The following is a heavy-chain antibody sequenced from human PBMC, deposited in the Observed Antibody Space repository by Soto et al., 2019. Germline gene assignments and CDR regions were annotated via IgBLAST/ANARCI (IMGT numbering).Heavy chain of an antibody. CDR3: SRGYPPRDQLGNLPGAF. J-gene: IGHJ4*02. Sequence: ASVKVSCKASGYSFTSYGISWVRQAPGQGLEWMGWISAYNGNTNYAQKLQGRVTMTTDTSTSTAYMELSSLRSEDTAIYYCSRGYPPRDQLGNLPGAFWGQGTLVTVSS. V-gene: IGHV1-18*01. CDR1: GYSFTSYG. CDR2: ISAYNGNT. D-gene: IGHD1-1*01.